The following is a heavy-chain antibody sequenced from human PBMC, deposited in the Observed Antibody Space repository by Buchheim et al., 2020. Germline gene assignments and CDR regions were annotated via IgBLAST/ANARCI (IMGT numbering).Heavy chain of an antibody. D-gene: IGHD3-10*01. Sequence: QVQLVESGGGVVQPGRSLRLSCAASGFTFSSYGMHWVRQAPGKGLEWVAVISYDGSNKYYADSVKGRFTISRDNSKNTLYLQRNSLRAEDTAVYYCAKDRVGEYDAFDIWGQGT. V-gene: IGHV3-30*18. CDR2: ISYDGSNK. CDR3: AKDRVGEYDAFDI. J-gene: IGHJ3*02. CDR1: GFTFSSYG.